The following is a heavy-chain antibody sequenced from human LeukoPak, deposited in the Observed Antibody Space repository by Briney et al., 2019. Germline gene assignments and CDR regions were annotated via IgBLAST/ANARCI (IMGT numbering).Heavy chain of an antibody. CDR2: IKQNGGEK. D-gene: IGHD3-22*01. J-gene: IGHJ4*02. V-gene: IGHV3-7*04. CDR3: ARYQASRGYCDY. Sequence: GSLRRSCAASGFTFGAFWMTWVRQAPGKGLEWVANIKQNGGEKNYVDSVKGRFTISRDNVENSLFLEMSSLRAEDTALYYCARYQASRGYCDYWGQGALVTVSS. CDR1: GFTFGAFW.